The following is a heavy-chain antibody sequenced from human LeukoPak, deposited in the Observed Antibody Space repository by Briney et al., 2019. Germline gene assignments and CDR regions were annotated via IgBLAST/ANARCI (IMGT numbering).Heavy chain of an antibody. V-gene: IGHV4-39*01. D-gene: IGHD3-22*01. CDR1: GDSISGSSYY. Sequence: SETLSLTCAVSGDSISGSSYYWGWLRQPPGKGLEWTGSIYYSGGTYYSPSLKSRVTISVDTSKNQFSLKLSSVTAADTAVYYCARGLNWGQGTLVTVSS. J-gene: IGHJ4*02. CDR2: IYYSGGT. CDR3: ARGLN.